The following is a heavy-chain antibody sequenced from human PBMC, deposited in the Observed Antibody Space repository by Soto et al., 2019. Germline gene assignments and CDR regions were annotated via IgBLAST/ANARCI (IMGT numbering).Heavy chain of an antibody. CDR3: ARVALWFEESNYYYYMDV. Sequence: GGSLRLSCAASGFTLSNYWMCWVRQAPGKGLEWVANIKQDGSEKYCLDSVKGRFTISRDNAKNSLYLEMNSLGAEDTAVYYCARVALWFEESNYYYYMDVWGAGTTVTVSS. J-gene: IGHJ6*03. CDR2: IKQDGSEK. D-gene: IGHD2-21*01. V-gene: IGHV3-7*01. CDR1: GFTLSNYW.